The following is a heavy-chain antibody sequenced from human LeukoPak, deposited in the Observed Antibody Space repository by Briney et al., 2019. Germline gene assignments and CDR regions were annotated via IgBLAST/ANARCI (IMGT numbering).Heavy chain of an antibody. D-gene: IGHD5-12*01. CDR1: GGSISSGGYY. V-gene: IGHV4-31*03. Sequence: SETLSLTCTVSGGSISSGGYYWSWIRQHPGQGLEWIGYIYYSGSTYYNPSLKSRVTISVDTSKNQFSLKLSSVTAADTAVYYCARGGGYDRAFDIWGQGTMVTVSS. J-gene: IGHJ3*02. CDR3: ARGGGYDRAFDI. CDR2: IYYSGST.